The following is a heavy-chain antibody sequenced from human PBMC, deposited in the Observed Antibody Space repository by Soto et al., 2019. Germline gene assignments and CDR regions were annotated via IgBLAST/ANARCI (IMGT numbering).Heavy chain of an antibody. J-gene: IGHJ6*02. D-gene: IGHD6-6*01. CDR3: ARDGQQLVPYGLDA. CDR2: IWADGSNV. Sequence: VQLVESGGGLVQPGGSLRLSCAASGFTFSSHGIHWVRQAPGKGLEWVAFIWADGSNVEYADSVKGRFTISRDSSKNTVDLQMNSLRAEDTAVYSCARDGQQLVPYGLDAWGQGTTVTVSS. V-gene: IGHV3-33*01. CDR1: GFTFSSHG.